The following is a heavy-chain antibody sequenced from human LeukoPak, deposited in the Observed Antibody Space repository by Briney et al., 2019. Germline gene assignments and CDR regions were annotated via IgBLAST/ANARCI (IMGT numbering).Heavy chain of an antibody. CDR3: ARAKAAAGIDYFDY. J-gene: IGHJ4*02. Sequence: SSETLSLTCTVSGXSISDYYWNWIQQPPGKGLEWIGYIYYSGSTNYNPSLKSRVTIPVDTSKNQFSLKLSSVTAADTAVYYCARAKAAAGIDYFDYWGQGTLVTVSS. V-gene: IGHV4-59*13. CDR2: IYYSGST. D-gene: IGHD6-13*01. CDR1: GXSISDYY.